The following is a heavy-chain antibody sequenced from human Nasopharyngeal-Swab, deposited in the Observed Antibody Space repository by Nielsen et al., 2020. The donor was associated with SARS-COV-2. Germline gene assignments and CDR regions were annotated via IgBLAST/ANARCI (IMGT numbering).Heavy chain of an antibody. J-gene: IGHJ6*02. V-gene: IGHV3-23*01. CDR1: GFAFSSYA. CDR3: AKVLTGANIYYSLDV. CDR2: FSGSSGKT. D-gene: IGHD3-9*01. Sequence: GESLKISCAASGFAFSSYAMSWVRQTPGKGLEWVASFSGSSGKTYYADYVKGRFTISRDTSKNTLYLQMNSLRADDTAVYYCAKVLTGANIYYSLDVWGQGTTVTVSS.